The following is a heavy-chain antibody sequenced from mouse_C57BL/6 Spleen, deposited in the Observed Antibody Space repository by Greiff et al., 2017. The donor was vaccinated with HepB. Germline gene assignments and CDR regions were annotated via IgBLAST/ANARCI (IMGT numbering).Heavy chain of an antibody. CDR3: TAGGCYRYFDV. CDR1: GFNIKDDY. J-gene: IGHJ1*03. CDR2: IDPENGDT. D-gene: IGHD6-1*01. Sequence: EVQLQQSGAELVRPGASVKLSCTASGFNIKDDYMHWVKQRPEQGLEWIGWIDPENGDTEYASKFQGKATITADTSSNTAYLQLSSLTSEDTAVYYCTAGGCYRYFDVWGTGTTVTVSS. V-gene: IGHV14-4*01.